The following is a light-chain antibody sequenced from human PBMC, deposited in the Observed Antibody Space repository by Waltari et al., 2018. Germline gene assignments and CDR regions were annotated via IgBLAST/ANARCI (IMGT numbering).Light chain of an antibody. J-gene: IGKJ2*01. CDR3: QQYYSTPYT. CDR1: QSVLYSSNNKNY. Sequence: DIVMTQSPDSLAVSLGEWATINCKSSQSVLYSSNNKNYLAWYHKKPGQPPKLLIYWASTRESGVPDRFSGSGSGTDFTLTISSLQAEDVAVYYCQQYYSTPYTFGQGTKLEIK. V-gene: IGKV4-1*01. CDR2: WAS.